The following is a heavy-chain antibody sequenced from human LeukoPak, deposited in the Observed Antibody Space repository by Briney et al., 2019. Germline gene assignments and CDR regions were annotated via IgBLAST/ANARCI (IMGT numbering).Heavy chain of an antibody. CDR2: ISTSSSYI. J-gene: IGHJ6*03. CDR3: AKDPEPYYYYMDV. Sequence: PGGSLRLSCAASGFTFSTYYMNWVRQAPGKGLEWVSSISTSSSYIYYADAVKGRFTISRDNSKNTLYLQMNSLRAEDTAVYYCAKDPEPYYYYMDVWGKGTTVTVSS. V-gene: IGHV3-21*04. CDR1: GFTFSTYY.